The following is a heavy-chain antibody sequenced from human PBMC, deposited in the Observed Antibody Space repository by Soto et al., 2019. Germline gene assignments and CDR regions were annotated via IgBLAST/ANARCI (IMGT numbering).Heavy chain of an antibody. D-gene: IGHD6-19*01. CDR2: ISGSSSYI. CDR1: GFTFSNYS. V-gene: IGHV3-21*01. Sequence: GGSLRLSCAASGFTFSNYSMNWVRQAPGMGLEWVSSISGSSSYIYYADSVKGRFTISRDNAKNSLSLQMNSLRAEDTAVYFCARDPIPVPMYYFDYWGRGSLVTVSS. J-gene: IGHJ4*02. CDR3: ARDPIPVPMYYFDY.